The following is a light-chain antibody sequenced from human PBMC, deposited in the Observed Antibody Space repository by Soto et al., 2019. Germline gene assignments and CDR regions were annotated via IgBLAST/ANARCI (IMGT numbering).Light chain of an antibody. J-gene: IGKJ1*01. V-gene: IGKV3-20*01. Sequence: EVVLTQSPGTLSLSPGERATLSCRASQSGSSSYLAWYQQKPGQTPRLLIYGSSSRAAGIPDGFSGSGSATHSNLTISTPEPEDFAVYYCHQYCSSWTFGLGLKVAVK. CDR2: GSS. CDR1: QSGSSSY. CDR3: HQYCSSWT.